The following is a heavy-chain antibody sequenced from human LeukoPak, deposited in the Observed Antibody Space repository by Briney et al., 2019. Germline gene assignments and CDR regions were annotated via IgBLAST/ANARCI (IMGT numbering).Heavy chain of an antibody. CDR1: GFTFSSYS. D-gene: IGHD3-16*01. V-gene: IGHV3-21*04. Sequence: PGGSLRLSCAASGFTFSSYSMNWVRQSPGRGLEWFSSISGSGRDTYYADSVKGRLTISRDNAKNSLYLQMNSLRAEDTAVYYLAIRDWGAPSLSLGGGGSFDYWGQGTLVTVSS. J-gene: IGHJ4*02. CDR2: ISGSGRDT. CDR3: AIRDWGAPSLSLGGGGSFDY.